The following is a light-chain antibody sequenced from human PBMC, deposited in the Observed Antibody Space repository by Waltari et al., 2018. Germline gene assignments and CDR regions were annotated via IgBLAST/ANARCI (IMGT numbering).Light chain of an antibody. J-gene: IGKJ3*01. CDR2: LGS. CDR1: QSLLESNGYNY. CDR3: MQALQTPLT. Sequence: DIVMTQSPLSLPVTPGEPASISCRSRQSLLESNGYNYLDWYLQKPGQSPQLLIFLGSNRASGVPDRFNGRGSGTDFTLEISRVEAEDVGVYYCMQALQTPLTFGPGTKVEIK. V-gene: IGKV2-28*01.